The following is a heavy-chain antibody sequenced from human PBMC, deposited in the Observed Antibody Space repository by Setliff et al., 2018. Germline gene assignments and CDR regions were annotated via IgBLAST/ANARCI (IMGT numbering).Heavy chain of an antibody. D-gene: IGHD3-10*01. CDR3: ARHPYYYGSGTYLDNNNRWFDP. CDR2: IYPGDSIT. V-gene: IGHV5-51*01. J-gene: IGHJ5*02. Sequence: PGESLKISCKGSGYSFSTCWIGWVRQMPGKGLEWMGIIYPGDSITRYSPSFQGQVTISVDKSINTAYPQWNSLRASDTAIYYCARHPYYYGSGTYLDNNNRWFDPWGQGTLVTVSS. CDR1: GYSFSTCW.